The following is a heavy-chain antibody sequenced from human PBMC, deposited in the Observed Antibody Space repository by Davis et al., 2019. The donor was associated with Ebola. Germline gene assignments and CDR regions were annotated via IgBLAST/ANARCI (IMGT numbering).Heavy chain of an antibody. Sequence: AASVKVSCKASGYTFTSYGISWVRQAPGQGLEWMGWISAYNGNTNYAQKLQGRVTITADESTSTAYMELSSLRSEDTAVYYCAGLYGDYRSYYYGMDVWGQGTTVTVSS. CDR2: ISAYNGNT. D-gene: IGHD4-17*01. J-gene: IGHJ6*02. CDR3: AGLYGDYRSYYYGMDV. V-gene: IGHV1-18*01. CDR1: GYTFTSYG.